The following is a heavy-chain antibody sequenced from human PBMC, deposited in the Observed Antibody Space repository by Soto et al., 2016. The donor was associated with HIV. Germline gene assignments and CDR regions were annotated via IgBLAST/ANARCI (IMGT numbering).Heavy chain of an antibody. CDR2: ISGDGGST. CDR3: AKDIYRGGRSGWTSDY. Sequence: EVQLVESGGGVVQPGGSLRLSCAASGFTFDDYAMHWVRQAPGKGLEWVSLISGDGGSTYYADSVKGRFTISRDNSKNSLYLQMNSLRTEDTALYYCAKDIYRGGRSGWTSDYWGQGTLVTVSS. V-gene: IGHV3-43*02. J-gene: IGHJ4*02. D-gene: IGHD6-19*01. CDR1: GFTFDDYA.